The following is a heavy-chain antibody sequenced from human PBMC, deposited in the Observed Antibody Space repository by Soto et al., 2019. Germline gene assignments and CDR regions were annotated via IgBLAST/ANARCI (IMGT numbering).Heavy chain of an antibody. CDR1: GFTFSSYG. CDR3: ARDRLRRAAAGPIDY. V-gene: IGHV3-33*01. J-gene: IGHJ4*02. D-gene: IGHD6-13*01. Sequence: GGSLRLSCAASGFTFSSYGMHWARQAPGKGLEWVAVIWYDGSNKYYADSVKGRFTISRDNSKNTLYLQMNSLRAEDTAVYYCARDRLRRAAAGPIDYWGQGTLVTVSS. CDR2: IWYDGSNK.